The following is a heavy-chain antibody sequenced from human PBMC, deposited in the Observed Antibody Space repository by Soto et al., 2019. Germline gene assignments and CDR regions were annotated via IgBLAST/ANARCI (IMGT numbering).Heavy chain of an antibody. CDR3: ARDSSASATSYSFDY. J-gene: IGHJ4*02. D-gene: IGHD3-10*01. V-gene: IGHV1-46*01. CDR2: INPNGGGT. Sequence: ASVKVSCKASGYKFINHYIHWVRQAPGVGLEWMGIINPNGGGTDYAQKFQGRVTMTTDAYASTVHMELSSLRSEDTAVYFCARDSSASATSYSFDYWGQGTLVTVSS. CDR1: GYKFINHY.